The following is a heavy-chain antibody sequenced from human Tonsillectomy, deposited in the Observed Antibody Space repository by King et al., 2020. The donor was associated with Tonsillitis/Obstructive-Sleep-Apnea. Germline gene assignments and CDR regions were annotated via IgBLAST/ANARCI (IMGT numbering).Heavy chain of an antibody. D-gene: IGHD2-21*01. V-gene: IGHV1-18*01. CDR3: ARAGNGYNPPYDF. Sequence: QLVQSGAEVKKPGASLKVSCKASGYTFTTYGINWVRQAPEQGLEWMGWISIYNGNTKYAQKFQGRVTMTTDTSTSTAYMELRSLTTDDTAVYYCARAGNGYNPPYDFWGQGTLVTVSS. J-gene: IGHJ4*02. CDR1: GYTFTTYG. CDR2: ISIYNGNT.